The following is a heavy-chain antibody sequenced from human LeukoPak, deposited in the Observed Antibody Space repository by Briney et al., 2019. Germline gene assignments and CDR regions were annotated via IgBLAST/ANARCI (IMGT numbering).Heavy chain of an antibody. D-gene: IGHD3-22*01. CDR1: GFTVSSNY. CDR2: FYSGGSR. V-gene: IGHV3-53*01. Sequence: GGSLRLSCAASGFTVSSNYMSWVRQAPGKGLEWVSVFYSGGSRYYADSVKGRFTISRDNSKNTLYLHMNGLRAEDTALYYCARDRYDDSGYYEYWGQGTLVTVSS. J-gene: IGHJ4*02. CDR3: ARDRYDDSGYYEY.